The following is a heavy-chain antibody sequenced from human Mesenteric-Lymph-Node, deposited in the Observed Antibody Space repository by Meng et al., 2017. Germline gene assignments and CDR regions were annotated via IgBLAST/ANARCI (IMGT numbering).Heavy chain of an antibody. CDR1: GFTFSDYS. Sequence: QGLLVESGGGLVKPGGSLRLSCAASGFTFSDYSINWIRQAPGKGLEWVSYISGGSNTIYHADSVKGRFTVSWDNAKQSLFLQMNSLRADDTAVYYCARGVFDYSLDYWGQGTLVTVSS. V-gene: IGHV3-11*04. J-gene: IGHJ4*02. CDR2: ISGGSNTI. CDR3: ARGVFDYSLDY. D-gene: IGHD5-12*01.